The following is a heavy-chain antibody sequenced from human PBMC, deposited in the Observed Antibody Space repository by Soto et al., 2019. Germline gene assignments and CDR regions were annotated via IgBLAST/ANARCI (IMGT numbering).Heavy chain of an antibody. V-gene: IGHV1-2*04. D-gene: IGHD2-2*01. CDR2: INPNSGGT. CDR3: ARTHCSSTSCYDYGMDV. CDR1: GYTFTGYY. Sequence: GASVKVSCKASGYTFTGYYMHWVRQAHGQGLEWMGWINPNSGGTNYAQKFQGWVTMTRDTSISTAYMELSRLRSDDTAVYYCARTHCSSTSCYDYGMDVWGQGTTVTVSS. J-gene: IGHJ6*02.